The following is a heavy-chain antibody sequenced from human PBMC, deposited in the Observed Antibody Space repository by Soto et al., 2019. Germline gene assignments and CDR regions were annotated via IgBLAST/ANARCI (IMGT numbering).Heavy chain of an antibody. CDR3: ARGMGRYFDI. CDR1: GDSIGNFY. Sequence: LSLTCAISGDSIGNFYWSWIRQPAGKGLESLGRLSASGRTNYSPSLQSRVTMSLDRSKNRFSLRLTSVSAADTAVYFCARGMGRYFDIWGRGTLVTVSS. J-gene: IGHJ2*01. D-gene: IGHD2-8*01. V-gene: IGHV4-4*07. CDR2: LSASGRT.